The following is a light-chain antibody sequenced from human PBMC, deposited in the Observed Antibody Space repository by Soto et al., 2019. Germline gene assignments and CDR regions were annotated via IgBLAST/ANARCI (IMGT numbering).Light chain of an antibody. CDR2: DVS. CDR1: SSDVGGYDY. CDR3: SSYTTSSSVV. Sequence: QSALTQPASVSGSPGQSITISCTGTSSDVGGYDYVSWYQHHPGKAPKLMIYDVSNRPSGVSNRFSGSKSGNTASLTISGLQADDEADYYCSSYTTSSSVVFVGGTKVTVL. V-gene: IGLV2-14*03. J-gene: IGLJ2*01.